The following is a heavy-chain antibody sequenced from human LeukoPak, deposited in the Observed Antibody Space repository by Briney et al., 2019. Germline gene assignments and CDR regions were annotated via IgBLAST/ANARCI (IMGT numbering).Heavy chain of an antibody. CDR2: IIPIFGTA. D-gene: IGHD1-1*01. CDR1: GGTFSSYA. Sequence: SVKVSCKASGGTFSSYAISWVRQAPGQGLEWMGGIIPIFGTANYAQKFQGRVTITTDESTSTAYMELSSLRSEDTAIYYCAKANWVSNADAVWWGQGTQVTVSS. J-gene: IGHJ4*02. CDR3: AKANWVSNADAVW. V-gene: IGHV1-69*05.